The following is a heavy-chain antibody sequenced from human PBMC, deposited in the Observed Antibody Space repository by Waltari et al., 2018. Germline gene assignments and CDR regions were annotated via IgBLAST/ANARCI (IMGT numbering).Heavy chain of an antibody. CDR2: INHSGSI. D-gene: IGHD5-12*01. V-gene: IGHV4-34*01. CDR1: GGSFSGYY. J-gene: IGHJ5*02. Sequence: QVQLQQWGAGLLKPSETLSLTCAVYGGSFSGYYWSWIRQPPGKGLEWIGEINHSGSINYTPSLKTRVSISVDTSKNQFSLRLRSVTAADTAVYYCARGRGRRSEAKGWFDPWGQGTLVTVSS. CDR3: ARGRGRRSEAKGWFDP.